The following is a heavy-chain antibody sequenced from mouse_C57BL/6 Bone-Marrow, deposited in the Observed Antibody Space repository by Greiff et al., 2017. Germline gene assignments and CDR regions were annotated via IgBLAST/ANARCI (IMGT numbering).Heavy chain of an antibody. CDR2: ILPGSGST. CDR3: ASDWTETGFAY. V-gene: IGHV1-9*01. CDR1: GYTFTGYW. Sequence: VQLQQSGAELMKPGASVKLSCKATGYTFTGYWIEWVKQRPGHGLEWIGEILPGSGSTNYNEKFKGKATFTADTSSNTAYTQLSSLTTEDSAIYYGASDWTETGFAYWGQGTLVTVSA. J-gene: IGHJ3*01. D-gene: IGHD4-1*01.